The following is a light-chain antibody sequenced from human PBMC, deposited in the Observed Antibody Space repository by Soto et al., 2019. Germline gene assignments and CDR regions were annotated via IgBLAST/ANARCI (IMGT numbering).Light chain of an antibody. J-gene: IGLJ1*01. CDR3: SSYRSGGTFV. V-gene: IGLV2-14*01. CDR1: SSDVGGYNY. CDR2: VVS. Sequence: QSALTQPASVSLSPGQSIAISCTGTSSDVGGYNYVSWHQQHPGKAPKVLISVVSNRPSGVSNRFSGSKSGNTVSLTISGLQAEDEADYYCSSYRSGGTFVFGSGTKVTVL.